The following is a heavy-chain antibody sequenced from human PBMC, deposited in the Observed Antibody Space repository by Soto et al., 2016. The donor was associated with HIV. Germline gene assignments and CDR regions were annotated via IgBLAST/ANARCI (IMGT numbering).Heavy chain of an antibody. V-gene: IGHV1-69*12. CDR3: ASADYYDSSSWPEYFQH. CDR2: IIPIFGTA. CDR1: GGTFSSYA. Sequence: QVQLVQSGAEVKKPGSSVKVSCKASGGTFSSYAISWVRQAPGQGLEWMGGIIPIFGTANYAQKFQGRVTITADESTSTAYMELSSLRSEDTAVYYCASADYYDSSSWPEYFQHWGQGTLVTVSS. D-gene: IGHD3-22*01. J-gene: IGHJ1*01.